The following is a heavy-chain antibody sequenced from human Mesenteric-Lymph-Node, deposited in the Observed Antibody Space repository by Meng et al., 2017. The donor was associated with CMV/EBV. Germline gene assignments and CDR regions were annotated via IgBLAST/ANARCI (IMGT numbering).Heavy chain of an antibody. D-gene: IGHD3-22*01. Sequence: GESLKISCAASGFTFSSYWMSWVRQAPGKGLEWVANIKQDGSEKYYVDSVKGRFTISRDNAKNSPYLQMNSLRAEDTAVYYCARAVVTLDYYYYYGMDVWGQGTTVTVSS. J-gene: IGHJ6*02. CDR1: GFTFSSYW. V-gene: IGHV3-7*01. CDR2: IKQDGSEK. CDR3: ARAVVTLDYYYYYGMDV.